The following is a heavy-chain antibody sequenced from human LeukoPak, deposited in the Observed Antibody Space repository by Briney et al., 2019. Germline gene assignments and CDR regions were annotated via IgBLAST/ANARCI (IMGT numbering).Heavy chain of an antibody. CDR1: GFTFSSYW. J-gene: IGHJ6*02. CDR2: IKQDGSEK. V-gene: IGHV3-7*01. D-gene: IGHD6-19*01. Sequence: PGGSLRLSCAASGFTFSSYWMSWVRQAPGKGLEWVANIKQDGSEKYYVDSVKGRFTISRDNAKNSLYLQMNSLRAEDTAVYYCAGDNLVRGVAGNDYYYYGMDVWGQGTTVTVSS. CDR3: AGDNLVRGVAGNDYYYYGMDV.